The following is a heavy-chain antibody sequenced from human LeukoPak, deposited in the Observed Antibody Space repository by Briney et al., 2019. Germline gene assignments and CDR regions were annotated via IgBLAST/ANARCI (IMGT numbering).Heavy chain of an antibody. J-gene: IGHJ4*02. CDR3: AARRGSWYNY. CDR1: GFTFSSYA. Sequence: GGSLRLSCVVSGFTFSSYAMSWVRQAPGKGLEWVSAISGSGGSTYYADSVKGRFTISRDNSKNTLYLQMNSLRAEDAAVYYCAARRGSWYNYWGQGTLVTVSS. CDR2: ISGSGGST. D-gene: IGHD6-13*01. V-gene: IGHV3-23*01.